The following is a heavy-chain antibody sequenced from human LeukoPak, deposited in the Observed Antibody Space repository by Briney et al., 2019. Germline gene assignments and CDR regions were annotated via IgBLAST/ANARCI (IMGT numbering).Heavy chain of an antibody. CDR3: ARNFRTDIRIDY. CDR1: GGSISSNTHY. CDR2: IYYTGST. J-gene: IGHJ4*02. Sequence: SSETLSLTCTVSGGSISSNTHYWVWVRQPPGKGLERIGSIYYTGSTYFSPSLKSRVAISVDTSKSQFSLKLSSVTAADTAVYFCARNFRTDIRIDYWGQGTLVTVSP. D-gene: IGHD3/OR15-3a*01. V-gene: IGHV4-39*01.